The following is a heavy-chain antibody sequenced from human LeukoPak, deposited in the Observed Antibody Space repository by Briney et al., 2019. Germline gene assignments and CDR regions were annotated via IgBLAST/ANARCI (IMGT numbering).Heavy chain of an antibody. V-gene: IGHV1-18*01. CDR1: GYTCTSYG. CDR3: ARVPTYYYDSSGYYFAFDI. CDR2: ISAYNGNT. J-gene: IGHJ3*02. D-gene: IGHD3-22*01. Sequence: ASVKVSCKASGYTCTSYGISWVRQAPGQGLEWMGWISAYNGNTNYAQKLQGRVTMTTDTSTGTAYMELRSLRSDDTAVYYCARVPTYYYDSSGYYFAFDIWGQGTMVTVSS.